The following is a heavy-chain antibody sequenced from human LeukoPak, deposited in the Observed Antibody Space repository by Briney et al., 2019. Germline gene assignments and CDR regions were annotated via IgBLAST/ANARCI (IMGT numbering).Heavy chain of an antibody. Sequence: GGSLRLSCAASGFSPRNYRMCWGRQAPGEGVWRVANRKPDGSAEYYADSVRGRFTTSRDNATNFLYLQMNSLRAEDTAVYYCARHGGLNTNCDYWGQGTLVTVSS. CDR3: ARHGGLNTNCDY. CDR2: RKPDGSAE. D-gene: IGHD2-15*01. J-gene: IGHJ4*02. V-gene: IGHV3-7*01. CDR1: GFSPRNYR.